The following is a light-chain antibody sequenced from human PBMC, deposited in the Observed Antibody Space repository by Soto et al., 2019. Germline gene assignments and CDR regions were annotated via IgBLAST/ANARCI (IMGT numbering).Light chain of an antibody. J-gene: IGKJ5*01. CDR3: QQYGSSPSIT. CDR2: GAS. CDR1: QSVDSNY. Sequence: EIVLTQSPGTLSLSPGERATLSCRASQSVDSNYLAWYQQKPGQAPRLLIYGASSRATGIPDRFSGSGSGTDFTLTISRLEPEDFAVYFCQQYGSSPSITFGQGTRLEIK. V-gene: IGKV3-20*01.